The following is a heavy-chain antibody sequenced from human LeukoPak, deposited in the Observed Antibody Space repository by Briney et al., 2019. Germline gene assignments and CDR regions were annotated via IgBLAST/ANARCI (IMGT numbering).Heavy chain of an antibody. CDR2: ISSSSRSI. CDR1: GLTFSSYT. CDR3: ARGGGYDPFDS. Sequence: GGSLRLSCAASGLTFSSYTMNWVRQAPGKGLERVSCISSSSRSIYYEDSVKGRFTISRDNAENSLYLHMNSLRAEDTAVYYCARGGGYDPFDSWGQGTLVTVSS. V-gene: IGHV3-21*01. J-gene: IGHJ4*02. D-gene: IGHD5-12*01.